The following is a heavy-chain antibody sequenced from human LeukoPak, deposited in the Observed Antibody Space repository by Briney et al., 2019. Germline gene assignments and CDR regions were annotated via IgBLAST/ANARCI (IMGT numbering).Heavy chain of an antibody. Sequence: GGSLRLSCAASGFIFTDYWMYWVRQAPGKGLAWVANIKEDGSEKNYVDSVKGRFTISRDNAKNSVYLQMNSLRAEDTAVYYCAGAIHDFWSGYLSYYYYYMDVWGKGTTVTVSS. CDR3: AGAIHDFWSGYLSYYYYYMDV. CDR1: GFIFTDYW. V-gene: IGHV3-7*01. J-gene: IGHJ6*03. D-gene: IGHD3-3*01. CDR2: IKEDGSEK.